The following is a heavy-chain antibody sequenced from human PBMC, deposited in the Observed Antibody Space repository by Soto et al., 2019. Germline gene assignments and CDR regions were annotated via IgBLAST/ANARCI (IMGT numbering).Heavy chain of an antibody. Sequence: GASVKVSCKASGYTFTSYAMHWVRQAPGQRLEWMGWINAGNGNTKYSQKFQGRVTITRDTSASTAYMELSSLRSEDTAVYYCARERWELRAFDIWGQGTMVTVSS. D-gene: IGHD1-26*01. CDR3: ARERWELRAFDI. CDR2: INAGNGNT. J-gene: IGHJ3*02. V-gene: IGHV1-3*01. CDR1: GYTFTSYA.